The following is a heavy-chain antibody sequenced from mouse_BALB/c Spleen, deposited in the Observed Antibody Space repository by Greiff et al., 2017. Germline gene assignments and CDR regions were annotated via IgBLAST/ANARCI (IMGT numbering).Heavy chain of an antibody. Sequence: VQLKESGPELVKPGASVKISCKTSGYTFTEYTMHWVKQSHGKSLEWIGGINPNNGGTSYNQKFKGKATLTVDKSSSTAYMELRSLTSEDSAVYYCARERYYGQYYYAMDYWGQGTSVTVSS. CDR3: ARERYYGQYYYAMDY. CDR1: GYTFTEYT. J-gene: IGHJ4*01. CDR2: INPNNGGT. D-gene: IGHD1-2*01. V-gene: IGHV1-18*01.